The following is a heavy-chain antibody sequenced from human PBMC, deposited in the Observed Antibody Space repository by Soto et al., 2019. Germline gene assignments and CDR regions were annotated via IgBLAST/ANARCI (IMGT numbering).Heavy chain of an antibody. Sequence: ASVKVSCKASGYTFTSYAMHWVRQAPGQRLGWMGWINAGNGNTKYSQKFQGRVTITRDTSASTAYMELSSLRSEDTAVYYCARDRSLNWNYYYYYMDVWGKGTTVTVSS. J-gene: IGHJ6*03. CDR2: INAGNGNT. D-gene: IGHD1-1*01. CDR1: GYTFTSYA. V-gene: IGHV1-3*01. CDR3: ARDRSLNWNYYYYYMDV.